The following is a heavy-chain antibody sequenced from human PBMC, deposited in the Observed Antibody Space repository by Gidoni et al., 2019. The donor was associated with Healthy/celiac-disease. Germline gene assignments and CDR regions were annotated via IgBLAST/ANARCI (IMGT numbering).Heavy chain of an antibody. CDR1: GSPFINYA. Sequence: EVQLLESGGGLVQHGGSLRLSCDASGSPFINYAMSWVRPGPGKGLEWVSAISGSGGSTYYADSVKGRFTISRDKSKNTLYLQMNSLRAEDTAVYYCAKAKILSSIYGDYVGFHDYWGQGTLVTVSS. J-gene: IGHJ4*02. CDR3: AKAKILSSIYGDYVGFHDY. CDR2: ISGSGGST. D-gene: IGHD4-17*01. V-gene: IGHV3-23*01.